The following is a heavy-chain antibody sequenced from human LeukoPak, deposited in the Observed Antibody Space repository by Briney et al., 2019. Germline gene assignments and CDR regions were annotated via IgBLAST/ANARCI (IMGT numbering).Heavy chain of an antibody. J-gene: IGHJ3*01. CDR3: ARDGDAVSAAIAGAFDL. Sequence: SETLSLTCTVSAVSISSGNFYWSWIRQSAGKGLEWIGHVYSTGNTKYNPSLKSRVTISADTSKNRISLRLRSVTAADTAMFYCARDGDAVSAAIAGAFDLWGRGTMVTVSS. CDR2: VYSTGNT. CDR1: AVSISSGNFY. D-gene: IGHD2-2*01. V-gene: IGHV4-61*09.